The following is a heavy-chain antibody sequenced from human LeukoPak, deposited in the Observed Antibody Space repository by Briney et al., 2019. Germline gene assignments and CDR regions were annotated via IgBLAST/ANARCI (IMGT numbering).Heavy chain of an antibody. D-gene: IGHD1-14*01. J-gene: IGHJ5*02. V-gene: IGHV3-23*01. CDR3: AKYRAVSRSPSGS. Sequence: QPGGSLRLSCAASGFTFSNYAMNWVRQAPGKGLEWVSAISISGSSAVYADSVKDRFTISRDNSKNTVYLQLNSLRGDDTAVYYCAKYRAVSRSPSGSWGQGTLVTVSS. CDR2: ISISGSSA. CDR1: GFTFSNYA.